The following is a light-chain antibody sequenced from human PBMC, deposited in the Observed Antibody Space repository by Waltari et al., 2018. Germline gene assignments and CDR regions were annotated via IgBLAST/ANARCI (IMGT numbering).Light chain of an antibody. CDR2: GIS. CDR1: QSISSSY. J-gene: IGKJ4*01. Sequence: ETVLTPSPATLSVSPGDRATLSCRASQSISSSYFAWYQQKPGQAPRLLISGISTRATGIPARFSGSGSGTEFTLTISSLQSEDFAVYYCQQYDNWPLTFGGGTKVEIK. CDR3: QQYDNWPLT. V-gene: IGKV3-15*01.